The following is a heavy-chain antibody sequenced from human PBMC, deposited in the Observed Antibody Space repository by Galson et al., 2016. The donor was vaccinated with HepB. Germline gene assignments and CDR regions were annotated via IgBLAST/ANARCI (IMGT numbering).Heavy chain of an antibody. CDR1: GFSITIDA. V-gene: IGHV3-23*01. D-gene: IGHD6-13*01. J-gene: IGHJ6*02. Sequence: PLRLSCAASGFSITIDAMSWVRQAPGKGLEWVSGISGSGVVIYYADSVKGRFTISRDNSKKTLFLQMNSLRAEDTAVYYCARSPKRAPAGRYYYYGLDVWGQGTTVTVSS. CDR3: ARSPKRAPAGRYYYYGLDV. CDR2: ISGSGVVI.